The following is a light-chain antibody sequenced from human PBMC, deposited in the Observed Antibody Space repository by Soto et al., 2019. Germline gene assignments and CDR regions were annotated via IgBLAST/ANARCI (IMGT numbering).Light chain of an antibody. CDR3: QQRSKSPRT. J-gene: IGKJ4*02. CDR2: DAS. Sequence: EIVLTQSPATLSLSPGERATLSCRASQSVSAYLAWYQQKLGEAPPLLIYDASSMATAIPASFSGRGSGTDFTLTISSLEADDSAVYCWQQRSKSPRTFGRGTKVEIK. CDR1: QSVSAY. V-gene: IGKV3-11*01.